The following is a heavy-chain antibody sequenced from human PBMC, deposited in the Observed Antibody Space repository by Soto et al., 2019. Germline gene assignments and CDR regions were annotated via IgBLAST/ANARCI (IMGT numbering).Heavy chain of an antibody. Sequence: PGGSLRLSCAASGFTFSSYAMSWVRQAPGKGLEWVSAISGSGGSTYYADSVKGRFTISRDNSKNTLYLQMNSLRAEDTAVYYCAKDLLLYYYDSSGYPNDAFDIWGQGTMVTVSS. D-gene: IGHD3-22*01. CDR1: GFTFSSYA. J-gene: IGHJ3*02. CDR3: AKDLLLYYYDSSGYPNDAFDI. CDR2: ISGSGGST. V-gene: IGHV3-23*01.